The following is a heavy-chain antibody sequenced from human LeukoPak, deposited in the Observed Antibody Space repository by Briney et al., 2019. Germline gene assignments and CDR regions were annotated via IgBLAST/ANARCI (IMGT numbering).Heavy chain of an antibody. CDR1: GLTFNSFF. CDR3: VRDLGHSRHYFEY. J-gene: IGHJ4*02. D-gene: IGHD7-27*01. CDR2: MSQKGSET. Sequence: PGGSLRLSCAASGLTFNSFFLNWVRLTPGRELGWLACMSQKGSETFYMDSVRGRFTISRDNTKNSLYLHMDSLRAEDTAVYFCVRDLGHSRHYFEYCGQGALVTVSS. V-gene: IGHV3-7*01.